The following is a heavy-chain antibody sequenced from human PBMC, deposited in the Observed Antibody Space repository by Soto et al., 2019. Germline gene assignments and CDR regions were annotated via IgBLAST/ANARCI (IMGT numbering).Heavy chain of an antibody. CDR1: GYSVSSSDYY. CDR2: MFYSGLT. J-gene: IGHJ6*02. Sequence: KTSETLTLTCSVSGYSVSSSDYYWAWIRQPPGKGLEWIGSMFYSGLTYYNPSLKSRVTLSVYTSKNQFSVRLNSVTAADTAVYYCVHLSVSLSGPYGIHVWGQGTTVTVSS. D-gene: IGHD2-15*01. CDR3: VHLSVSLSGPYGIHV. V-gene: IGHV4-39*01.